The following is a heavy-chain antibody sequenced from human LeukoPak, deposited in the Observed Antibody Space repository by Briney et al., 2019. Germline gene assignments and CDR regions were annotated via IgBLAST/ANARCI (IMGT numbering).Heavy chain of an antibody. V-gene: IGHV3-11*01. J-gene: IGHJ6*02. CDR1: GFTSSDYY. CDR2: ISSSGSTI. CDR3: AREGGIAARPYYYYYGMDV. Sequence: PGGSLRLSCAASGFTSSDYYMSWIRQAPGKGLEWVSYISSSGSTIYYADSVKGRFTISRDNDKNSLYLQMNSLRAEDTAVYYCAREGGIAARPYYYYYGMDVWGQGTTVTVSS. D-gene: IGHD6-6*01.